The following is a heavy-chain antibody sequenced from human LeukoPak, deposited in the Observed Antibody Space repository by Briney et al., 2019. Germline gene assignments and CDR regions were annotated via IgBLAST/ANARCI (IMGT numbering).Heavy chain of an antibody. J-gene: IGHJ6*03. CDR1: GYTFTSYY. Sequence: GASVKVSCKASGYTFTSYYMHWVRQAPGQGLEWMGIINPSGGSTSYAQKFQGRVTMTRDMSTSTVYMELSSLRSEDTAVYYCARAGDIVVVPADYYYYYMDVWGKGTTVTVSS. CDR3: ARAGDIVVVPADYYYYYMDV. CDR2: INPSGGST. D-gene: IGHD2-2*01. V-gene: IGHV1-46*01.